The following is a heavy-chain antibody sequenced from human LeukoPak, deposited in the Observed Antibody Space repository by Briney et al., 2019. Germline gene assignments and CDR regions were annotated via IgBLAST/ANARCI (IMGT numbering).Heavy chain of an antibody. Sequence: GGSLRLSCAASGLTFSSYWMSWVRQAPGKGLEWVANIKQDGSEKYYVDSVKGRFTISRDNAKNSLYLQMNSLRAEDTAVYYCARGGNSSWDYWGQGALVTVSS. V-gene: IGHV3-7*01. CDR1: GLTFSSYW. CDR2: IKQDGSEK. D-gene: IGHD6-6*01. J-gene: IGHJ4*02. CDR3: ARGGNSSWDY.